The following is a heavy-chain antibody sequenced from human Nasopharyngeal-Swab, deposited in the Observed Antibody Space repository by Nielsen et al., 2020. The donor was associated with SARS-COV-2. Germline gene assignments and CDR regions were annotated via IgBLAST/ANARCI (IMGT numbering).Heavy chain of an antibody. D-gene: IGHD3-3*01. CDR1: GFTFSNYA. CDR3: ATSKGDFWSGYYTYYYFDY. V-gene: IGHV3-23*01. Sequence: GESLKISCAASGFTFSNYAMSWVRQAPGKGLEWVSAISGSGGSTYYADSVKGRFTISRDNSKNTLYLQMNSLRAEDTAVYYCATSKGDFWSGYYTYYYFDYWGQGTLVTVSS. J-gene: IGHJ4*02. CDR2: ISGSGGST.